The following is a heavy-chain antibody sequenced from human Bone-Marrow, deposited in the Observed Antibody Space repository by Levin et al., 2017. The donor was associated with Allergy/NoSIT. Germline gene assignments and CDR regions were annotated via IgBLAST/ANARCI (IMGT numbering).Heavy chain of an antibody. CDR3: AKDRLKLSVAGTGYFDY. CDR1: GFTFSSYG. Sequence: GGSLRLSCAASGFTFSSYGMHWVRQAPGKGLEWVAVISYDGSNKYYADSVKGRFTISRDNSKNTLYLQMNSLRAEDTAVYYCAKDRLKLSVAGTGYFDYWGQGTLVTVSS. D-gene: IGHD6-19*01. J-gene: IGHJ4*02. V-gene: IGHV3-30*18. CDR2: ISYDGSNK.